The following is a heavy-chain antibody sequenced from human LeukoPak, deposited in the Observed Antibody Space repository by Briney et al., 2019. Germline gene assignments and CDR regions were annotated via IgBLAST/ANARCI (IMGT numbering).Heavy chain of an antibody. D-gene: IGHD1-26*01. Sequence: GGSLRLSCAASGFTFSSYSMNWVRQAPGKGLEWVSSISSSSSYIYYADSVKGRFTISRDNAQNSLYLQMNSLRAEDTAIYYCVRDRGTYRPIDYWGQGTLVTVSS. CDR1: GFTFSSYS. CDR3: VRDRGTYRPIDY. V-gene: IGHV3-21*04. J-gene: IGHJ4*02. CDR2: ISSSSSYI.